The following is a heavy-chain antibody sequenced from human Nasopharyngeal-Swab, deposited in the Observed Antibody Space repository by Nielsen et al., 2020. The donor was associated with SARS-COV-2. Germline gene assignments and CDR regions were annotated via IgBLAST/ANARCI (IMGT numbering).Heavy chain of an antibody. V-gene: IGHV1-18*01. Sequence: WVRQAPGQGLEWMGWISAYNGNTNYAQKLQGRVTMTTDTSTSTAYMELRSLRSDDTAVYYCARDSRGYGDYVYYYGMDVWGQGTTVTVSS. J-gene: IGHJ6*02. CDR2: ISAYNGNT. D-gene: IGHD4-17*01. CDR3: ARDSRGYGDYVYYYGMDV.